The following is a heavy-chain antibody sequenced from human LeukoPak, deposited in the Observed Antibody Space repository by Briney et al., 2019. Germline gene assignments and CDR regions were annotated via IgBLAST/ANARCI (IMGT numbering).Heavy chain of an antibody. J-gene: IGHJ4*02. V-gene: IGHV3-7*01. Sequence: GGSLRLACAASRFTLSTYWMSRVRQAPGKGLEWVAHIKQDGSQEYYVDSVKGRFTISRDSAKNSLYLQMNSLRAEDTAVYYCARGVPYDSWSGPHYSDYWGQGTLVTVSS. CDR2: IKQDGSQE. D-gene: IGHD3-3*01. CDR1: RFTLSTYW. CDR3: ARGVPYDSWSGPHYSDY.